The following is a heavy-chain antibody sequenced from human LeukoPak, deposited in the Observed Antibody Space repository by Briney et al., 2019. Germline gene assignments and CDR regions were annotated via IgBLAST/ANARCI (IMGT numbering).Heavy chain of an antibody. D-gene: IGHD1-26*01. V-gene: IGHV1-18*01. CDR3: ARGWQLHD. Sequence: GASVKVSCKASGQTLSTYGISWVRQAPGQGLEWMGWISASNGNIKYAQKFQDRVTMTTDTSTNTACLEMRSLSCDDTALYYCARGWQLHDWGQGTLVTVSS. CDR2: ISASNGNI. J-gene: IGHJ4*02. CDR1: GQTLSTYG.